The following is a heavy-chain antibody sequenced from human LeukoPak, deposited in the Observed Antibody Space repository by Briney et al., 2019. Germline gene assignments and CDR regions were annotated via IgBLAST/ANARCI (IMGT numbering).Heavy chain of an antibody. D-gene: IGHD3-22*01. V-gene: IGHV1-8*01. J-gene: IGHJ4*01. Sequence: GASVKVSCKASGYTYTNYDINWVRQVSGQGLEWMGWVNPNGGNSGSAQKFQGRVTLTRDTSTTTAYMELSSLRSDDTAVYFCARAWKSYDSNGYYMYYFDFWGHGTLVTVSS. CDR2: VNPNGGNS. CDR3: ARAWKSYDSNGYYMYYFDF. CDR1: GYTYTNYD.